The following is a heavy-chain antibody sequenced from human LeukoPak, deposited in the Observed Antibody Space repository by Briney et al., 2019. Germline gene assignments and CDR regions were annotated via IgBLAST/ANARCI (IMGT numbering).Heavy chain of an antibody. J-gene: IGHJ5*02. CDR1: GFTFSDYY. D-gene: IGHD6-6*01. CDR3: ARGIAARPKRRYNWFDP. V-gene: IGHV3-11*01. CDR2: ISSSGSTI. Sequence: GGSLRLSCAASGFTFSDYYMSWIRQAPGKGLEWVSYISSSGSTIYYADSVKGRFTIPRDNAKNSLYLQMNSLRAEDTAVYYCARGIAARPKRRYNWFDPWGQGTLVTVSS.